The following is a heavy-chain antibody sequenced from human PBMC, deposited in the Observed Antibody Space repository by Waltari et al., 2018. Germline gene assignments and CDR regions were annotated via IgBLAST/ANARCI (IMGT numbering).Heavy chain of an antibody. J-gene: IGHJ4*02. CDR3: ARDPLYCSSTSCYSGY. CDR1: GGTFSSYA. CDR2: IIPIFGTA. V-gene: IGHV1-69*12. D-gene: IGHD2-2*01. Sequence: QVQLVQSGAEVKKPGSSVKVSCKASGGTFSSYATRWVRPAAGQGLEWMGGIIPIFGTANYAQKFQGRVTITADESTSTAYMELSSLRSEDTAVYYCARDPLYCSSTSCYSGYWGQGTLVTVSS.